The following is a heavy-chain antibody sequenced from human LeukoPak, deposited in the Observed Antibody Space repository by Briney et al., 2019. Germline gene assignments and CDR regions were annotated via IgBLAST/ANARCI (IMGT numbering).Heavy chain of an antibody. CDR1: GYTFTSYY. V-gene: IGHV1-46*01. J-gene: IGHJ4*02. CDR2: INPSGGST. D-gene: IGHD3-22*01. CDR3: ARDRTDYYDSSGYHDY. Sequence: GASVKVSCKASGYTFTSYYMHWVRLAPGQGLEWMGIINPSGGSTSYAQKFQGRVTMTRDTSTSTVYMELSSLRSEDTAVYYCARDRTDYYDSSGYHDYWGQGTLVTVSS.